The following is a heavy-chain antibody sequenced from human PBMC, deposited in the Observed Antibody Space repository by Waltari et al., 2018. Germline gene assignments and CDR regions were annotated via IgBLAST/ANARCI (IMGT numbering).Heavy chain of an antibody. CDR2: IWYDGSNK. J-gene: IGHJ4*02. CDR3: ARGQQQLVFWYFDY. CDR1: GFTFSSYG. D-gene: IGHD6-13*01. Sequence: QVQLVESGGGVVQPGRSLRLSCAASGFTFSSYGMHWVRQAPGKGLEGVAVIWYDGSNKYYADSVKGRFTISRDNSKNTLYLQMNSLRAEDTAVYYCARGQQQLVFWYFDYWGQGTLVTVSS. V-gene: IGHV3-33*01.